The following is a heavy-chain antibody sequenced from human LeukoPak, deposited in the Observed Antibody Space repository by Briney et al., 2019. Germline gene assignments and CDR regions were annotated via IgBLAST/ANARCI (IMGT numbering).Heavy chain of an antibody. CDR1: GGSISSYY. D-gene: IGHD3-22*01. CDR2: IYYSGST. CDR3: ARAYYYDSSGYYYYMNALFH. V-gene: IGHV4-59*01. J-gene: IGHJ4*02. Sequence: SETLSLTCTVSGGSISSYYWSWIRQPPGKGLEWIGYIYYSGSTNYNPSLKSRVTISVDTSKNQFSLKLSSVTAADTAVYYCARAYYYDSSGYYYYMNALFHWGQGTLVTVSS.